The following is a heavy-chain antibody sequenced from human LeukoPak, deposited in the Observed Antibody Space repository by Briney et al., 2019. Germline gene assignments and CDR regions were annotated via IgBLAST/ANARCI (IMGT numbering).Heavy chain of an antibody. V-gene: IGHV4-34*01. D-gene: IGHD1-26*01. CDR3: ARMYSGTYGGIDY. CDR2: INHSGST. CDR1: GGSFSGYY. Sequence: PSETLSLTCAVYGGSFSGYYWSWIRQPPGKGLEWIGEINHSGSTNYNPSLKSRVTISVDTSKNQFSLKVSSVTAADTAMYYCARMYSGTYGGIDYWGQGTLVTVSS. J-gene: IGHJ4*02.